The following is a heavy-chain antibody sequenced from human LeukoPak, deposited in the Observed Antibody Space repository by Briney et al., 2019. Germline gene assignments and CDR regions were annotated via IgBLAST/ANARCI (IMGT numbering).Heavy chain of an antibody. V-gene: IGHV3-74*01. CDR1: AITFSNNW. CDR2: IKSDGSYQ. Sequence: GGSLRLSCAATAITFSNNWMHRVRQAPGKGLEWVSRIKSDGSYQTYADSVKGRFTISRDNAKNTLYLQMDSLRVEDTAVYYCARGLNYGLDVWGQGTTVIVSS. J-gene: IGHJ6*02. CDR3: ARGLNYGLDV.